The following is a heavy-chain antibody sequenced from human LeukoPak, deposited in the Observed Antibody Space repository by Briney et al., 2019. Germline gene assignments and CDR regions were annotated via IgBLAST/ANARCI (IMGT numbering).Heavy chain of an antibody. Sequence: GGSLRLSCAASGFTFSSYGMHWVRQAPGKGLEWVAFIRYDGSNKYYVDSVKGRFTISRDNSKNTLYLQMNSLRAEDTAVYYCAKDYCGGDCYYFDYWGQGILVTVSS. J-gene: IGHJ4*02. CDR3: AKDYCGGDCYYFDY. CDR2: IRYDGSNK. CDR1: GFTFSSYG. D-gene: IGHD2-21*02. V-gene: IGHV3-30*02.